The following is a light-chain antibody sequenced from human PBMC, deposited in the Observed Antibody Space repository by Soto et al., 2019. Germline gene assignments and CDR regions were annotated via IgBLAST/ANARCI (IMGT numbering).Light chain of an antibody. CDR2: EVT. J-gene: IGLJ3*02. CDR1: SSDVGAYNY. CDR3: SSFASSNTGV. Sequence: QSALTQPPSASGSPGQSVTISCTGTSSDVGAYNYVSWYQQHAGKAPKLVIYEVTKRPSGVPDRFSGSKSANTASLTVSGLQAVDEADYYCSSFASSNTGVFGGGTKLTVL. V-gene: IGLV2-8*01.